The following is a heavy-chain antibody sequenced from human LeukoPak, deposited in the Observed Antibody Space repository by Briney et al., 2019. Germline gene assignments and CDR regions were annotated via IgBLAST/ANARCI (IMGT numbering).Heavy chain of an antibody. V-gene: IGHV3-48*04. D-gene: IGHD3-9*01. CDR3: ARTKDFDWLSNQYYFDY. Sequence: PGGSLRLSCAASGFTFSSYSMNWIRQAPGKGLEWVSYISSSGSTIYYADSVKGRFTISRDNAKNSLYLQMNSLRAEDTAVYYCARTKDFDWLSNQYYFDYWGQGTLVTVSS. CDR1: GFTFSSYS. CDR2: ISSSGSTI. J-gene: IGHJ4*02.